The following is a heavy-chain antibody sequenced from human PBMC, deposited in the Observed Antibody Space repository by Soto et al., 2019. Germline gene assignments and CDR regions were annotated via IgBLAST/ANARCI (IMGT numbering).Heavy chain of an antibody. CDR3: AHRTTTVTWWFDP. CDR1: GFSLTNSGVG. J-gene: IGHJ5*02. CDR2: IYWDDDK. V-gene: IGHV2-5*02. D-gene: IGHD4-17*01. Sequence: QITLKESGPTLVKPTQTLTLTCTFSGFSLTNSGVGVGWIRQPPGKALEWLALIYWDDDKRYSTSLTSRLTITQQTSKNPVVLTMTNMDPADTATYFWAHRTTTVTWWFDPWGQGTLVTVSS.